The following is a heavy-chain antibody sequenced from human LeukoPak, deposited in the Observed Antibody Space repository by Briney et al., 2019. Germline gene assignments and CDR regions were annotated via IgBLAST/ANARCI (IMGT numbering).Heavy chain of an antibody. J-gene: IGHJ4*02. CDR1: GFTFSDYY. Sequence: PGGSLRLSCAASGFTFSDYYMSWVRQAPGKGLEWVSSISSSSSYIYYADSMKGRFTISRDNAKNSLYLQMNSLRAEDTAVYYCARVSSPDYYVSSGNFDYWGQGTLVTVSS. D-gene: IGHD3-22*01. CDR2: ISSSSSYI. CDR3: ARVSSPDYYVSSGNFDY. V-gene: IGHV3-11*06.